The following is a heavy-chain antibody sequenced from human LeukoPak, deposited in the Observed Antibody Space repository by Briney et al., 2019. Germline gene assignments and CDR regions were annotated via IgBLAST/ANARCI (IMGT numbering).Heavy chain of an antibody. CDR1: GYTFTSYG. CDR3: ARAYPTDY. Sequence: AASVKVSCKASGYTFTSYGISWVRQAPGQGLEWMGWISAYNGNTNYAQKFQGRVTMTRDMSTSTVYMELSSLRSEDTAVYYCARAYPTDYWGQGTLVTVSS. CDR2: ISAYNGNT. J-gene: IGHJ4*02. V-gene: IGHV1-18*01.